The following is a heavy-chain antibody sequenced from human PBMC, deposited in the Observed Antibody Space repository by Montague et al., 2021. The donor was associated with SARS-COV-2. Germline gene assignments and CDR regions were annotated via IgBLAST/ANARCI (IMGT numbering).Heavy chain of an antibody. V-gene: IGHV3-30-3*01. J-gene: IGHJ4*02. D-gene: IGHD3-9*01. CDR2: ISYDGSNK. CDR3: ASSPIYHYFDY. CDR1: GFTFSSYA. Sequence: SLRLSCFASGFTFSSYAMHWVRQAPGKGLEWVAVISYDGSNKYYADSVKGRFTISRDNSKNTLYLQMNSLRAEDTAVYYCASSPIYHYFDYWGQGTLVTVSS.